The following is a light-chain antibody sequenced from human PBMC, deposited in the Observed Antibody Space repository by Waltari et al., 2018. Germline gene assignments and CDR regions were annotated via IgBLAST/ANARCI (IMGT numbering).Light chain of an antibody. CDR3: QVWDRITDHYV. J-gene: IGLJ1*01. Sequence: SYVLTQPPSVSVAPGQTATITCGGKNLGIKSVPWYQQRPGQAPVLVVYDDSDRPSGISDRLAGTKSGSTATLTISGAEAGDEADYYCQVWDRITDHYVFGTGTKVTV. CDR2: DDS. CDR1: NLGIKS. V-gene: IGLV3-21*02.